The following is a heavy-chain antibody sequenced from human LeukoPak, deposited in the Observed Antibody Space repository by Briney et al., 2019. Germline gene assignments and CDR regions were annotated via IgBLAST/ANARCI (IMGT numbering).Heavy chain of an antibody. Sequence: GGSLRLSCAASGFTFSNYAMTWVRQAPGKGLECVSVIGGSGDATNYADSVKGRFTIPRDNSKSTLYVQMNSLRAEDTAVYYCAKSTSFYLDSWGQGTLVTVSS. J-gene: IGHJ4*02. CDR3: AKSTSFYLDS. CDR1: GFTFSNYA. V-gene: IGHV3-23*01. CDR2: IGGSGDAT.